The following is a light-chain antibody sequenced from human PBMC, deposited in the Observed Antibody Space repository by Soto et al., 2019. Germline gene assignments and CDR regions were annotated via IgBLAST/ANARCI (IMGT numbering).Light chain of an antibody. CDR3: QQYYSYPPT. CDR2: AAS. CDR1: QGISSY. V-gene: IGKV1-8*01. Sequence: AIRMTQSPSSFSASTGDRVTITCRASQGISSYLAWYQQKPGKAPKLLIYAASTLQSGVPSRFSGSGSGTDFTLTISCLQSEDFATYYCQQYYSYPPTLGGGTKVDIK. J-gene: IGKJ4*01.